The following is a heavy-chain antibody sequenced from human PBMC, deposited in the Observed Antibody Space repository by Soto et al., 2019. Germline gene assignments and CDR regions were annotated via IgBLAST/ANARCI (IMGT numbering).Heavy chain of an antibody. V-gene: IGHV4-34*01. CDR2: INHSGST. Sequence: SETLSLTCAVYGGYFSGYYWSWIRQPPGKGLEWIGEINHSGSTNYNPSLKSRVTISVDTSKNQFSLKLSSVTAADTAVYYCAIRRGHYGVSSAHYYYGMDVWGQGTTVTVSS. CDR1: GGYFSGYY. D-gene: IGHD4-17*01. J-gene: IGHJ6*02. CDR3: AIRRGHYGVSSAHYYYGMDV.